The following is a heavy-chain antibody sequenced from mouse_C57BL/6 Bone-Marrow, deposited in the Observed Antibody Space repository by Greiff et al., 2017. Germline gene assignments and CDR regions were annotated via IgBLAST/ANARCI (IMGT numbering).Heavy chain of an antibody. CDR3: TRWGYYGSRLDY. V-gene: IGHV1-15*01. CDR1: GYTFTDYE. Sequence: VQLQQSGAELVRPGASVTLSCKASGYTFTDYEMHWVKQTPVHGLEWIGAIDPETGGTAYNQKFKGKAILTADKSSSTAYMELRSLTSEDSAVYYCTRWGYYGSRLDYWGQGTTLTVSS. CDR2: IDPETGGT. D-gene: IGHD1-1*01. J-gene: IGHJ2*01.